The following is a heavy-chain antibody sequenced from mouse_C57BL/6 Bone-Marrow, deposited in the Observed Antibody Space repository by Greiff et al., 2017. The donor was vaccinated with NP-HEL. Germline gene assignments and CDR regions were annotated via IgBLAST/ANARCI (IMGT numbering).Heavy chain of an antibody. CDR1: GFTFSDYY. Sequence: VQLKESGGGLVQPGGSLKLSCAASGFTFSDYYMYWVRQTPEQRLAWVAYISNGGGSTYYPDTVKGRFTISRDNAKNTLYLQRSRLKSEDTAMYYCARHEDGYFDVWGTGTTVTVSS. CDR3: ARHEDGYFDV. V-gene: IGHV5-12*01. J-gene: IGHJ1*03. CDR2: ISNGGGST.